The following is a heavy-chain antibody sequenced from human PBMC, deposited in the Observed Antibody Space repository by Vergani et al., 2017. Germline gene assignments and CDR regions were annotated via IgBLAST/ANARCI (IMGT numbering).Heavy chain of an antibody. Sequence: QVQLVQSGAEVKKPGASVKVSCKASGYTFTSYGISWVRQAPGQGLEWMGWISAYNGNTNYAQKLQGRVTMTTDTSTSTAYMEVRSLRSDDTAVYYCARDLCIVVVPAAIPDTQYFQHWGQGTLVTVSS. CDR3: ARDLCIVVVPAAIPDTQYFQH. J-gene: IGHJ1*01. D-gene: IGHD2-2*02. CDR1: GYTFTSYG. V-gene: IGHV1-18*01. CDR2: ISAYNGNT.